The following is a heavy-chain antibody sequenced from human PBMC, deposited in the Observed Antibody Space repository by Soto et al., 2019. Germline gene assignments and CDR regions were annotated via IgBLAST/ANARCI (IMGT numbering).Heavy chain of an antibody. Sequence: EVQLVESGGGLIQPGGSLRLSSAASGFTVSNSYMSWVRQAPGKGLEWVSVIYSGGSTYYADSVKGRFTISRDSSKNTLYLQMNSLRAEEPAVYYCARGSQSPFGYGGQGTLVTVSS. CDR1: GFTVSNSY. CDR2: IYSGGST. J-gene: IGHJ4*02. V-gene: IGHV3-53*01. CDR3: ARGSQSPFGY.